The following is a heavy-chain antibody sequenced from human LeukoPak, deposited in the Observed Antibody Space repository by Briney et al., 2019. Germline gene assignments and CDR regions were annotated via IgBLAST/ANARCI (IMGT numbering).Heavy chain of an antibody. V-gene: IGHV3-48*01. D-gene: IGHD3-22*01. CDR1: GFTFSSYS. J-gene: IGHJ5*02. CDR3: ARETYYYDSSGYWFDP. Sequence: PGGSLRLSCAASGFTFSSYSMNWVRQAPGKGLEWVSYISSSSTIYYADSVKGRFTISRDNAKNSLYLQMNSLRAEDTAVYYCARETYYYDSSGYWFDPWGQGTLVTVSS. CDR2: ISSSSTI.